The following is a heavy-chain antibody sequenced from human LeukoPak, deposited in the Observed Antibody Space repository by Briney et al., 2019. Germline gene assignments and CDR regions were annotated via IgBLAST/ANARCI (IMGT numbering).Heavy chain of an antibody. CDR1: GFSLSTSGMC. J-gene: IGHJ5*02. CDR3: ARMTTVTTLDGFDP. Sequence: SGPTLVNPTQTLTLTCTFSGFSLSTSGMCVSWIRQPPGKALEWLARIDWDDDKYYSTSLKTRLTISKDTSKNQVVLTMTNMDPVDIATYYCARMTTVTTLDGFDPWGQGTLVTVSS. D-gene: IGHD4-17*01. V-gene: IGHV2-70*11. CDR2: IDWDDDK.